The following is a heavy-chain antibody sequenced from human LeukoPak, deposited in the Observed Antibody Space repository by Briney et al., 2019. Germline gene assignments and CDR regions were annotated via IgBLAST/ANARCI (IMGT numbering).Heavy chain of an antibody. V-gene: IGHV3-23*01. CDR2: ISGSGGST. CDR3: AKPYSSGYYIFDY. CDR1: GFTFSSYA. D-gene: IGHD3-22*01. J-gene: IGHJ4*02. Sequence: GGSLRLSCATSGFTFSSYAMSWVRQAPGKGLEWVSAISGSGGSTYYADSVKGRFTISRDNSKNTLYLQMNSLRAEDTAVYYCAKPYSSGYYIFDYWGQGTLVTVSS.